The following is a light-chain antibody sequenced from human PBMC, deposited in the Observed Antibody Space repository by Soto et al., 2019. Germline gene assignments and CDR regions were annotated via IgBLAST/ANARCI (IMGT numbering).Light chain of an antibody. Sequence: QSALTQPASVSGSPGQSITISCTGTSSDIGGYNYVSWYQQHPGKAPKLIIYDVSNRPSGVSNRFSGSTSGNTASLTISGLRAEDEADYYCRSYISSSTRDVVFGGGTKLTVL. V-gene: IGLV2-14*01. J-gene: IGLJ2*01. CDR2: DVS. CDR3: RSYISSSTRDVV. CDR1: SSDIGGYNY.